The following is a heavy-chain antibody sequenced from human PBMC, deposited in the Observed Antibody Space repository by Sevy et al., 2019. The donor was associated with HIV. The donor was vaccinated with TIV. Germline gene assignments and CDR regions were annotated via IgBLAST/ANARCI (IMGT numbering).Heavy chain of an antibody. J-gene: IGHJ3*02. Sequence: GSLRLSCAASGFTFSSYGMHWVRQAPGKGLEWVAVIWNDRSNKHYADSVKGRFTISRDNSKNTLYLQMNSLRAEDTAVYYCASLPNNYYDSSGYSGNDAFDIWGQGTMVTVPS. CDR3: ASLPNNYYDSSGYSGNDAFDI. D-gene: IGHD3-22*01. V-gene: IGHV3-33*01. CDR1: GFTFSSYG. CDR2: IWNDRSNK.